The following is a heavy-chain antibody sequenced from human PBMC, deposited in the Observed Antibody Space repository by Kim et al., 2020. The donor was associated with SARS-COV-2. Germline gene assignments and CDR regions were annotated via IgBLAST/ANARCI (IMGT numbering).Heavy chain of an antibody. D-gene: IGHD3-22*01. CDR3: ARGVSSAWTLRAWFDP. CDR2: VDHSGTT. Sequence: SETLSLTCVVSGASISSSSCWSWVRQPPGKGLEWIGEVDHSGTTSYNVSLKNRVSILVDKSKNQFSLRSTSVSAADTAVYYCARGVSSAWTLRAWFDPWG. CDR1: GASISSSSC. J-gene: IGHJ5*02. V-gene: IGHV4-4*02.